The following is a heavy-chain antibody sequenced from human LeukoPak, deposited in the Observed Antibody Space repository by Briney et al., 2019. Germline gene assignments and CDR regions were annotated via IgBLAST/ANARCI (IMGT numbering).Heavy chain of an antibody. CDR1: GGSFSGYY. J-gene: IGHJ4*02. D-gene: IGHD6-19*01. V-gene: IGHV4-34*01. Sequence: PSETLSLTCAVYGGSFSGYYWSWIRQPPGKGLEWIGEINHSGSTNYNPSLKSRVTISVGTSKIQFSLKLNSVTAADTAVYYCARGSGSSGFTFDYWGQGTLVTVSS. CDR3: ARGSGSSGFTFDY. CDR2: INHSGST.